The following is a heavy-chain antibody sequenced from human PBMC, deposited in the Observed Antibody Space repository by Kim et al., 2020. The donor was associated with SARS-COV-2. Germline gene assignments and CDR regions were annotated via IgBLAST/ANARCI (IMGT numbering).Heavy chain of an antibody. CDR3: AKSSDFFWFGEELIAF. CDR2: ISYDGSIK. Sequence: GGSLRLSCGASGFTFNNYAMHWVRQAPGKGLEWVAGISYDGSIKYYADSVKGQFTVSRDSSHNTMYLQMRSLRPEDTALYYCAKSSDFFWFGEELIAF. J-gene: IGHJ3*01. D-gene: IGHD3-10*01. V-gene: IGHV3-30*18. CDR1: GFTFNNYA.